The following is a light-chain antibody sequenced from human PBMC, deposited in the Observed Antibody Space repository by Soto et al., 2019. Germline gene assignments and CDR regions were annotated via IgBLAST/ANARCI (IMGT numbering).Light chain of an antibody. CDR3: QYRCSWT. Sequence: EIVLTQSPATLSLSPGERATLSCRASQSISNFLAWFQQKPGQAPRLLINEASTRAAGVPARFSGSGSGTDFTLTICSLEAEDFALYYCQYRCSWTCGQGTRVEI. V-gene: IGKV3-11*01. J-gene: IGKJ1*01. CDR1: QSISNF. CDR2: EAS.